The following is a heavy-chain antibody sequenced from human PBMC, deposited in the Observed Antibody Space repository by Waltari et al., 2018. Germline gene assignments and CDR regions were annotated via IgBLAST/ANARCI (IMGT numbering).Heavy chain of an antibody. CDR3: ARNLDYDFWRGYFDY. D-gene: IGHD3-3*01. V-gene: IGHV3-21*01. J-gene: IGHJ4*02. Sequence: EVQLVESGGGLVKPGGSLRLSCAASGFTFSSYSMNWVRQAPGKGLEWVSSISSSSSYIYYADSVKGRFTISRDNAKNSLYLQMNSLRAEDTAVYYCARNLDYDFWRGYFDYWGQGTLVTVSS. CDR1: GFTFSSYS. CDR2: ISSSSSYI.